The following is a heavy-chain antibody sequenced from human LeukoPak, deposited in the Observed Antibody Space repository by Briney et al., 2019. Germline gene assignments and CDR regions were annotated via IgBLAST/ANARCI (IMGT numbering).Heavy chain of an antibody. Sequence: SETLSLTCAVYGGSFSGYYWTWIRQPPGKGLEWIGEINHRGNTNYNPSLESRVAISADTSKNHFSLHLSSVTAADTAVYYCARGRYDRRGSYDLVQTKAFDYWGEGTLVTVSP. CDR1: GGSFSGYY. J-gene: IGHJ4*02. CDR2: INHRGNT. V-gene: IGHV4-34*01. D-gene: IGHD3-22*01. CDR3: ARGRYDRRGSYDLVQTKAFDY.